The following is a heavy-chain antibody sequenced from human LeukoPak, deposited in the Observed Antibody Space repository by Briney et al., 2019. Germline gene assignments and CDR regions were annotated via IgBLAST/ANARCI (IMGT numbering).Heavy chain of an antibody. CDR1: GFTFNGFW. D-gene: IGHD4-17*01. Sequence: GGSLRLSCAASGFTFNGFWMSWVRQAPGKGLEWVPNIKKDGNAIYYVGSVRGRFTISRHNAMNSLYLQLNSLRAEGTAVYYCTRDALDGDHSYYYMDVWGKGTTVAVSS. CDR2: IKKDGNAI. J-gene: IGHJ6*03. CDR3: TRDALDGDHSYYYMDV. V-gene: IGHV3-7*01.